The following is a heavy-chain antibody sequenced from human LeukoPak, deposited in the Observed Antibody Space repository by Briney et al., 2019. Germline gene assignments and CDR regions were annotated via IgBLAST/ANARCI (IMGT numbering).Heavy chain of an antibody. CDR1: GFTFSDYY. J-gene: IGHJ4*02. D-gene: IGHD3-22*01. CDR3: ARDVMIGTFDY. V-gene: IGHV3-11*06. Sequence: PGGSLRLSCAASGFTFSDYYMSWIRQAPGKGLEWVSDSVKGRFTISRDNAKNSLYLQMNSLRAEDTAVYYCARDVMIGTFDYWGQGTLVTVSS.